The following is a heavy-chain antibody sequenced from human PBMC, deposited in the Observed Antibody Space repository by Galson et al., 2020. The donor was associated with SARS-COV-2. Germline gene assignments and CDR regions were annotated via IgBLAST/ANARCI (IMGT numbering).Heavy chain of an antibody. CDR1: GDSVSSNSAA. CDR3: ARQDVVVTAIVRQTHLSAFDI. J-gene: IGHJ3*02. D-gene: IGHD2-21*02. CDR2: TYYRSKWYN. V-gene: IGHV6-1*01. Sequence: SQTLSLTCAISGDSVSSNSAAWNWIRQSPSRGLEWLGRTYYRSKWYNDYAVSVKSRITINPDTSKNQFSLQLNSVTPEDTAVYYCARQDVVVTAIVRQTHLSAFDIWGQGTMVTVSS.